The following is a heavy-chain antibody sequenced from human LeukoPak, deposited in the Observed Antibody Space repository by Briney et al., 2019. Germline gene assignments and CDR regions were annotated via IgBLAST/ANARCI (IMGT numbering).Heavy chain of an antibody. D-gene: IGHD3-10*01. Sequence: SVKVPCKASEGTFSSYVISWVRQAPGQGLEWTGGIIPMFGTANYAQKFQGRVTINADESTSTAYMELSSLRSEDTAVYYCARSPPGGFEHGFDIWGQGTMVTVSS. CDR1: EGTFSSYV. J-gene: IGHJ3*02. CDR2: IIPMFGTA. V-gene: IGHV1-69*13. CDR3: ARSPPGGFEHGFDI.